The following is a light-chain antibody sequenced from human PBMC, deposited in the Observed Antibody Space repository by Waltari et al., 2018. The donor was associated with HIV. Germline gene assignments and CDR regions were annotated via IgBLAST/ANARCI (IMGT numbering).Light chain of an antibody. CDR3: QQYAGSPLT. CDR1: QSVTTY. Sequence: EIVLTQSPGTLSLSPGERATLSCRASQSVTTYLAWYQQKPGQAPMLLIYGASSRATGIPDRFSGSGSGTDFTLTISRLEPEDFAMFYCQQYAGSPLTFGGGTKVEIK. J-gene: IGKJ4*01. V-gene: IGKV3-20*01. CDR2: GAS.